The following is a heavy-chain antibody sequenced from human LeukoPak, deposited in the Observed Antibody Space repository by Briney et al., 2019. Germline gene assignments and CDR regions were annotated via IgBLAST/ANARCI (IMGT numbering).Heavy chain of an antibody. D-gene: IGHD2/OR15-2a*01. CDR3: ARAGSYFAGAFDI. V-gene: IGHV4-39*07. CDR1: GGSISSSSYY. Sequence: SETLSLTCTVSGGSISSSSYYWGWIRQPPGKGLEWIGSIYYSGSTYYNPSLKSRVTISVDTSKNQFSLKLSSVTAADTAVYYCARAGSYFAGAFDIWGQGTMVTVSS. CDR2: IYYSGST. J-gene: IGHJ3*02.